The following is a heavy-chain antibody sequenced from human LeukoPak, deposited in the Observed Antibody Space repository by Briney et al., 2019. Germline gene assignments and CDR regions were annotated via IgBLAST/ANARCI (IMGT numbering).Heavy chain of an antibody. CDR2: INPNCGGT. CDR3: ARGLVVPAAMWLDP. D-gene: IGHD2-2*01. CDR1: GYTFTGYY. J-gene: IGHJ5*02. V-gene: IGHV1-2*02. Sequence: APVKVSCKASGYTFTGYYMHWVRQAPGQGLEWMGWINPNCGGTNYAQKFQGRVTMTRDTSISTAYMELSRLRSDDTAVYYCARGLVVPAAMWLDPWGQGTLVTVSS.